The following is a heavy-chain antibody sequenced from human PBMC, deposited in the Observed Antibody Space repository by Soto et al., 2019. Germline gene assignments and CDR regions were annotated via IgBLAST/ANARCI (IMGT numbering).Heavy chain of an antibody. D-gene: IGHD3-16*01. CDR3: AKAHTVFRKGGWFDP. J-gene: IGHJ5*02. Sequence: PGGSLRLSCAASGSTLSSYAMSWVRQAPGKGLEWVSAISSSGGSTDYADSVKGRFTISRDNSKNTLYLQMNSLRAEDTAVYYCAKAHTVFRKGGWFDPWGQGTLVTVSS. V-gene: IGHV3-23*01. CDR2: ISSSGGST. CDR1: GSTLSSYA.